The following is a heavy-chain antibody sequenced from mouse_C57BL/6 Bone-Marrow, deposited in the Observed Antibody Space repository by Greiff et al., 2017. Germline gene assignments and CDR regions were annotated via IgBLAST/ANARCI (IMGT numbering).Heavy chain of an antibody. V-gene: IGHV1-72*01. CDR2: IDPNSGGT. Sequence: QVQLQQSGAELVKPGASVKLSCKASGYTFTSYWMHWVKQRPGRGLEWIGRIDPNSGGTKYNEKFKSKATLTVDKPSSTAYMQLSSLTSEDSAVYYCARFDYGSSYEAWFAYWGQGTLVTVSA. CDR1: GYTFTSYW. CDR3: ARFDYGSSYEAWFAY. J-gene: IGHJ3*01. D-gene: IGHD1-1*01.